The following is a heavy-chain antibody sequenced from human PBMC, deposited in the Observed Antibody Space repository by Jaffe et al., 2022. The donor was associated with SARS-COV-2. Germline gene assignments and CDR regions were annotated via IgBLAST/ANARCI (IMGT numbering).Heavy chain of an antibody. CDR3: TTGPRLRYFDWLAPYYMDV. Sequence: EVQLVESGGGLVKPGGSLRLSCAASGFTFSNAWMSWVRQAPGKGLEWVGRIKSKTDGGTTDYAAPVKGRFTISRDDSKNTLYLQMNSLKTEDTAVYYCTTGPRLRYFDWLAPYYMDVWGKGTTVTVSS. D-gene: IGHD3-9*01. J-gene: IGHJ6*03. V-gene: IGHV3-15*01. CDR2: IKSKTDGGTT. CDR1: GFTFSNAW.